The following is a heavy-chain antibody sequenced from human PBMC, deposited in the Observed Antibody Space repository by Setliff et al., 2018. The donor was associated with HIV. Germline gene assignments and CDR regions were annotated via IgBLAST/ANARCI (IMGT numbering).Heavy chain of an antibody. J-gene: IGHJ5*02. CDR2: IIPLFNSP. Sequence: SVKVSCKASGGALSTYAISWVRQAPGQGLEWMGRIIPLFNSPTYAPKFRGRVTITADKSTMTAYVELSSLRPDDTAVYFCARRADWFDLWGQGTLVTVSS. V-gene: IGHV1-69*06. CDR3: ARRADWFDL. CDR1: GGALSTYA.